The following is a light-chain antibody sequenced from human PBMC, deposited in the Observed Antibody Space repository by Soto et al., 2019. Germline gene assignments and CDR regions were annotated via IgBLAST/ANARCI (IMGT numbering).Light chain of an antibody. CDR1: SSDVGSYNL. Sequence: QSAVTQPASVSGSPGQSITISCTGTSSDVGSYNLVSWYQQHPGKAPKLMIYEGSKRPSGVSNRFSGSKSGNTASLTISGLQAEDEADYYCCSYAGSSTYVFGTGTKVTAL. J-gene: IGLJ1*01. CDR2: EGS. CDR3: CSYAGSSTYV. V-gene: IGLV2-23*01.